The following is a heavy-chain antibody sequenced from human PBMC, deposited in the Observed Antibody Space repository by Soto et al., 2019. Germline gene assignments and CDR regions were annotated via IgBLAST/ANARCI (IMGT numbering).Heavy chain of an antibody. V-gene: IGHV3-30*03. CDR1: GGKFVDFG. D-gene: IGHD2-8*02. CDR2: ISRDGGTK. J-gene: IGHJ4*02. CDR3: TGEVPSGY. Sequence: GRLMRVLWAVVGGKFVDFGGSRVRQAPGKGLEWVAVISRDGGTKYYADSVKGRFTISRDNSRNTLFLEMNSLRGDDMAVYYCTGEVPSGYSGQGTLVTVS.